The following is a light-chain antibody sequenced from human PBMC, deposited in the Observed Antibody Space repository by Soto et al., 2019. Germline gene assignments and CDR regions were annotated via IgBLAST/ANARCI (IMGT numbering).Light chain of an antibody. J-gene: IGLJ1*01. V-gene: IGLV2-11*01. Sequence: QSALTQPRSVSGAPGQSVTISCTGTSSDVGGYDFVSWFQHHPGKPPKLIMYDVSKRPSGVPDRFSGSKSGNTASLTISGLQAEDEADYYCCSYAGSYTFVFGTGTKLPS. CDR1: SSDVGGYDF. CDR2: DVS. CDR3: CSYAGSYTFV.